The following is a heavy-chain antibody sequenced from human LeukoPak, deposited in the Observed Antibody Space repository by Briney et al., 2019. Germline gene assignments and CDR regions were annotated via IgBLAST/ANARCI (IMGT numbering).Heavy chain of an antibody. D-gene: IGHD4-11*01. CDR2: ISAYNGNT. CDR3: ARTTVTNARACYFDY. CDR1: GYTLTTYG. Sequence: ASVKVSCKASGYTLTTYGISWVRQAPGQGLEWMGWISAYNGNTNHAQSLQGRVTMTTDTSTSTAYMELRTLRSDDTAMYYCARTTVTNARACYFDYWGQGTLVTVSS. J-gene: IGHJ4*02. V-gene: IGHV1-18*01.